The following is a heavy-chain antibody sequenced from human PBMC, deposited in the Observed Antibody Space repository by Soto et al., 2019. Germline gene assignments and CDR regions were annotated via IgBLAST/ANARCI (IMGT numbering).Heavy chain of an antibody. V-gene: IGHV6-1*01. CDR1: GDSVSSNSAA. CDR3: ARGPFDWLSHYYYYMDV. D-gene: IGHD3-9*01. CDR2: TYYRSKWYN. J-gene: IGHJ6*03. Sequence: QSQTLSLTCAISGDSVSSNSAAWNWIRQSPSRGLEWLGRTYYRSKWYNDYAVSVKSRITINPDTSKNQFSLQLNSVTPEDTAVYYCARGPFDWLSHYYYYMDVCGKGTTVTVSS.